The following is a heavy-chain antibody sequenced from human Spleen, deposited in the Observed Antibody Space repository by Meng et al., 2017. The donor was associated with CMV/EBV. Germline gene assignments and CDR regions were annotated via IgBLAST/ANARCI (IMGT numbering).Heavy chain of an antibody. Sequence: GESLKISCAASGFTFSSYAMHWVRQAPGKGLEWVAVISYDGSNKYYADSVKGRFTISRDNSKNTLYLQMNSLRAEDTAVYYCARDSALGNYDFWSGYHSLGLDYWGQGTLVTVSS. CDR1: GFTFSSYA. CDR3: ARDSALGNYDFWSGYHSLGLDY. D-gene: IGHD3-3*01. CDR2: ISYDGSNK. V-gene: IGHV3-30-3*01. J-gene: IGHJ4*02.